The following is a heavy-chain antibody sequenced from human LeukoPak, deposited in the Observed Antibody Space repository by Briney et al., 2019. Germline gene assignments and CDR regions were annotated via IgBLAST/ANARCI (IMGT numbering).Heavy chain of an antibody. Sequence: SETLSLTCTVSGGPMNNYYWSWFRRPPGKGLEWIAYVYQTGDTRYNPSLKSRLSISLDTSKNQFSLQLRSVTATDTAVYYCARHPFSAPFDYWGQGILVTVSS. V-gene: IGHV4-59*08. CDR1: GGPMNNYY. J-gene: IGHJ4*02. CDR2: VYQTGDT. D-gene: IGHD6-19*01. CDR3: ARHPFSAPFDY.